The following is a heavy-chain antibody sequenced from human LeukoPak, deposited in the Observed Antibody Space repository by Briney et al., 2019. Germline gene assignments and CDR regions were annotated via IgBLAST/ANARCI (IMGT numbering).Heavy chain of an antibody. V-gene: IGHV3-30*18. CDR3: GKGPGYSVYDNLPHH. J-gene: IGHJ5*02. D-gene: IGHD5/OR15-5a*01. Sequence: GGSLRLSCAASGFRSSNYGMHWVRHAPGKGREWVAVISDDGSKIYYGDSVKGRFTISRDNSKNTLNLEMNSLRADDSAVYYCGKGPGYSVYDNLPHHWGQGTLVTVSS. CDR1: GFRSSNYG. CDR2: ISDDGSKI.